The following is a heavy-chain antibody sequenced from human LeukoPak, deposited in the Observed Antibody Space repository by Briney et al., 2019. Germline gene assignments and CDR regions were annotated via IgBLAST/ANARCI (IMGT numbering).Heavy chain of an antibody. CDR1: GGSFSGYY. J-gene: IGHJ4*02. CDR3: ASRVFDFWSGSLADY. V-gene: IGHV4-34*01. Sequence: PSETLSLTCAVYGGSFSGYYWSWIRQPPGKGLEWVGEINHSGSTNYNPSLKSRVTISVDTSKNQFSLKLSSVTAADTAVYYCASRVFDFWSGSLADYWGQGTLVTVSS. D-gene: IGHD3-3*01. CDR2: INHSGST.